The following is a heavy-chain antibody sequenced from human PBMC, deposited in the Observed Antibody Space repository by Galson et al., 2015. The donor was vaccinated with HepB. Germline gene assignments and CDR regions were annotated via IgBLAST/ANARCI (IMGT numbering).Heavy chain of an antibody. V-gene: IGHV3-15*01. J-gene: IGHJ1*01. Sequence: SLRLSCAASGFTFNNAWVSWVRQAPGKGLEWVGRIKTKSDGETTDYAAPVKGRFTISRDDSRNTLYLQMNDVKIEDTAVYYCTTDFWGTAEYFQHWGQGTLVTVSS. CDR1: GFTFNNAW. D-gene: IGHD3-16*01. CDR2: IKTKSDGETT. CDR3: TTDFWGTAEYFQH.